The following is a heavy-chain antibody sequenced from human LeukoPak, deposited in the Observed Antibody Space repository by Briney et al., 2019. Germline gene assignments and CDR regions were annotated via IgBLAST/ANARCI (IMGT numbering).Heavy chain of an antibody. V-gene: IGHV3-23*01. CDR1: GFAFSSQA. CDR3: ARGRYSSSLFDY. J-gene: IGHJ4*02. D-gene: IGHD6-6*01. CDR2: ISDSGTIT. Sequence: PGGSLRLSCAASGFAFSSQAMGWVRQAPGEGLEWGSVISDSGTITYYADSVKGRFTISRDNSKNTLYLQMGSLRAEDMAVYYCARGRYSSSLFDYWGQGTMVTVSS.